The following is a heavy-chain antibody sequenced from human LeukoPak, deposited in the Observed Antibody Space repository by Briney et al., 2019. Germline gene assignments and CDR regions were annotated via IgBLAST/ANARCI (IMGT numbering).Heavy chain of an antibody. D-gene: IGHD3-22*01. CDR2: INPDGSST. CDR1: GLNFSNYW. CDR3: ARDLVSYYDSSGHDAFDI. V-gene: IGHV3-74*01. J-gene: IGHJ3*02. Sequence: GGSLRLSCAASGLNFSNYWMHWVRQAPGKGLVWVSRINPDGSSTYYAASVKGRFTISRDNSKNTLYLQMNSLRAEDTAVYYCARDLVSYYDSSGHDAFDIWGQGTMVTVSS.